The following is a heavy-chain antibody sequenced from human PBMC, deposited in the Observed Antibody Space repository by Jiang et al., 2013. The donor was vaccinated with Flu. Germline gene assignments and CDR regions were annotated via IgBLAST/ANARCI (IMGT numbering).Heavy chain of an antibody. J-gene: IGHJ5*02. V-gene: IGHV2-5*02. CDR1: GFSLSTSGVG. Sequence: KPTQTLTLTCTFSGFSLSTSGVGVGWIRQPPGKALEWLALIYWDDDKRYSPSLKSRLTITKDTSKNQVVLTMTNMDPVDTATYYCAHRGYCTGGVCFDNWFDPWGQGTLVTVSS. CDR2: IYWDDDK. CDR3: AHRGYCTGGVCFDNWFDP. D-gene: IGHD2-8*02.